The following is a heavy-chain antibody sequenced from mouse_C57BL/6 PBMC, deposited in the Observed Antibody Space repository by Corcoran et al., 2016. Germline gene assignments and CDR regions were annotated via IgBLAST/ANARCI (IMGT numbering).Heavy chain of an antibody. J-gene: IGHJ3*01. CDR1: GYTFTDYY. V-gene: IGHV1-26*01. Sequence: EVQLQQSGPELVKPGASVKISCKSSGYTFTDYYMNWVKQSPGKSLEWIGDINPNNGGTSYNQKFKGKATLTVDKSSSTAYMELRSLTSEDSAVYYCARDSSGYVVSCAYWGQGTLVTVSA. CDR3: ARDSSGYVVSCAY. CDR2: INPNNGGT. D-gene: IGHD3-2*02.